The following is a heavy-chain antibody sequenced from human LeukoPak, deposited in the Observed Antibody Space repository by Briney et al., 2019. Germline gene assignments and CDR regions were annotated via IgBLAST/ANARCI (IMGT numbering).Heavy chain of an antibody. CDR3: AKDPGSSSWYDYFDY. CDR1: GFTFSSYD. D-gene: IGHD6-13*01. Sequence: PGRSLRLSCAASGFTFSSYDMHWVRQAPGRGLEWVAVISYDGSNKDYADSVKGRFTISRDNSKNTLYLQMNSLRAEDTAVYYCAKDPGSSSWYDYFDYWGQGTLVTVSS. V-gene: IGHV3-30-3*01. J-gene: IGHJ4*02. CDR2: ISYDGSNK.